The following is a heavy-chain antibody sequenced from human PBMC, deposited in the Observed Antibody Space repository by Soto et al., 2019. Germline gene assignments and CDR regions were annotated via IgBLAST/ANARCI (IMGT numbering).Heavy chain of an antibody. CDR3: ARPVEMATISRSYLFY. Sequence: ASVKVSCKACGGTFSNYAINWVRQAPGQGLEWMGGIIPIFGTANYAQKFQGRVTITADESTSTAYLDLSSLRSEDTAVYYCARPVEMATISRSYLFYWGQGTLVTVSS. V-gene: IGHV1-69*13. J-gene: IGHJ4*02. CDR1: GGTFSNYA. D-gene: IGHD5-12*01. CDR2: IIPIFGTA.